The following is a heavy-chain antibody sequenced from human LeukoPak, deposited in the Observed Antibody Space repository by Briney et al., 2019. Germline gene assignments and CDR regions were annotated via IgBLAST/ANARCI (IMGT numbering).Heavy chain of an antibody. CDR1: GYTFTRYD. CDR2: RKLKSGNT. D-gene: IGHD3-3*01. CDR3: ARPDRRWSGYYTLGY. J-gene: IGHJ4*02. Sequence: ASVKVSCKASGYTFTRYDINWVRQASGQGLDWMGWRKLKSGNTGYAQELQGRVTMTRKTSISTAYMELSSLRSEDTAVYYCARPDRRWSGYYTLGYWGQGTLVTVSS. V-gene: IGHV1-8*01.